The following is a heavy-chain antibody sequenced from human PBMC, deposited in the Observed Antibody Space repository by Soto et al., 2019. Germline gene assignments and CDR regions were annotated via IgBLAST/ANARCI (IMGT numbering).Heavy chain of an antibody. CDR3: AAGYSTGLDAFDI. Sequence: PGESLKISCTGSGYNFANFWIGWVRQMPGKGLEWMGMIFPGDSDTKNSPSLEGQITMSVDKSDSSAYLQWRSLKASDTAIYYCAAGYSTGLDAFDIWGQGTMVTVSS. D-gene: IGHD2-8*02. V-gene: IGHV5-51*01. J-gene: IGHJ3*02. CDR2: IFPGDSDT. CDR1: GYNFANFW.